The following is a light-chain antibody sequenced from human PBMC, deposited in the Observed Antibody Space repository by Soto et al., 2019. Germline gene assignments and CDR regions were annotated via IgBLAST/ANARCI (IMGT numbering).Light chain of an antibody. CDR3: SSYAGSSNV. CDR1: SSDVGGYNY. V-gene: IGLV2-8*01. CDR2: EVN. Sequence: QSALTQPPSASGSPGQTVAISCTGTSSDVGGYNYVSWYQQHQGKAPKLMIYEVNKRPSGVPDRFSGSKSGNTASLTVSGLQAEDEADYYCSSYAGSSNVFGTGTKGTVL. J-gene: IGLJ1*01.